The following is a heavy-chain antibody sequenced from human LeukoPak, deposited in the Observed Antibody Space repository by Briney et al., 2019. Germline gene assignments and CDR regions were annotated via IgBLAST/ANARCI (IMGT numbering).Heavy chain of an antibody. Sequence: EASVKVSCKASGYTFTSYDINWVRQATGQGLEWMGWMNPNSGNTGYARKLQGRVTITRNTSISTAYMELSSLRSEDTAVYYCARGWEHYYYYMDVWGKGTPVTVSS. J-gene: IGHJ6*03. CDR1: GYTFTSYD. CDR2: MNPNSGNT. CDR3: ARGWEHYYYYMDV. D-gene: IGHD1-26*01. V-gene: IGHV1-8*03.